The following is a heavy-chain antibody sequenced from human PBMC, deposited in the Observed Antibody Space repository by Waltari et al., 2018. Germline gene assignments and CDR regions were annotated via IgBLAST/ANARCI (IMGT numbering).Heavy chain of an antibody. CDR2: IYSSGST. V-gene: IGHV4-4*07. D-gene: IGHD3-22*01. CDR1: GGSIRSYY. CDR3: ARGDSSDYYWDYFDY. J-gene: IGHJ4*02. Sequence: QVQLQESGPGLVKPSETLSLTCSVSGGSIRSYYWSWIRPPAGKGLEWIGRIYSSGSTNYNPSLKSRLTMSVDTSKNQFSLKLTSVTAADTAVYYCARGDSSDYYWDYFDYWGQRTLVTVSS.